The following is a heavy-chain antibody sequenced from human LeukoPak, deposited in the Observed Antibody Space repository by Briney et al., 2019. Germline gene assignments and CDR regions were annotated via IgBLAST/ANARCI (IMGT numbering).Heavy chain of an antibody. CDR1: GGSISSYY. D-gene: IGHD1-26*01. V-gene: IGHV4-59*01. CDR2: IYSSGST. CDR3: AREARALKAYLDY. J-gene: IGHJ4*02. Sequence: SETLSLTCTVSGGSISSYYWSWIRQPPGKGLEWIGYIYSSGSTNYNPSLKSRVTISVDTSKNQFSLNLSSVTAADTAVYFCAREARALKAYLDYWGQGTLVTVSS.